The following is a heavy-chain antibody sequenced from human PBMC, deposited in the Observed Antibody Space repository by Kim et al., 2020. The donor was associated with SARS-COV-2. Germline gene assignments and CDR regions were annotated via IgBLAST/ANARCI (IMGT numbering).Heavy chain of an antibody. D-gene: IGHD3-9*01. V-gene: IGHV3-23*01. CDR1: GLTFGGYA. J-gene: IGHJ1*01. CDR3: AKGGRYF. Sequence: GGSLRLSCTASGLTFGGYAMTWFRQSSEKGLEWVSDINDNGDARRYADSVKGRFTISRDNSKSVLFLDMSDLRPDDTAVYYCAKGGRYFWGRGTLVSV. CDR2: INDNGDAR.